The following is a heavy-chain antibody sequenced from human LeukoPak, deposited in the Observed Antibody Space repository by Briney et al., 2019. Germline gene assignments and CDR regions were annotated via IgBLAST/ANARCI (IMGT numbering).Heavy chain of an antibody. CDR3: ARAKDIVVVPAAPYFDY. J-gene: IGHJ4*02. CDR1: GGSISSSSYY. CDR2: IYYSGST. D-gene: IGHD2-2*01. Sequence: SETLSLTCTVSGGSISSSSYYWGWIRQPPGKGLEWIGSIYYSGSTYYNPSLKSRVTISVDTSKNQFSLKLSSVTAADTAVYYCARAKDIVVVPAAPYFDYWGQGTLVTVSS. V-gene: IGHV4-39*07.